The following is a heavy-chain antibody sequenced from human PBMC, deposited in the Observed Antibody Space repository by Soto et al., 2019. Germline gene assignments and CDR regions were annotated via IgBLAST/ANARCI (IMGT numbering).Heavy chain of an antibody. J-gene: IGHJ4*02. CDR3: ASSPGYSRSLYLH. Sequence: GGSLRLSCVTSGFTFIDYSMNWVRQAPGKGLEWVSSITSSSSYIYYADSVKGRFTISRDNAKNSLYLQMNSLRADDTAVYFCASSPGYSRSLYLHWGQGTLVIVSS. D-gene: IGHD6-25*01. CDR1: GFTFIDYS. V-gene: IGHV3-21*06. CDR2: ITSSSSYI.